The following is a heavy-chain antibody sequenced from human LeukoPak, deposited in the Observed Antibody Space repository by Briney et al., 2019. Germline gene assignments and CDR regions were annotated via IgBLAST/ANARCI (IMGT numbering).Heavy chain of an antibody. CDR3: ARDKIVGATNFDY. J-gene: IGHJ4*02. CDR1: GFTFSSYW. D-gene: IGHD1-26*01. CDR2: IKQDGSEK. Sequence: PGGSLRLSCAASGFTFSSYWMSWVRQAPGKGREWVANIKQDGSEKYYVDSVKGRFIISRDNAKNSLYLQMNSLRAEDTAVYYCARDKIVGATNFDYWGQGTLVTVSS. V-gene: IGHV3-7*01.